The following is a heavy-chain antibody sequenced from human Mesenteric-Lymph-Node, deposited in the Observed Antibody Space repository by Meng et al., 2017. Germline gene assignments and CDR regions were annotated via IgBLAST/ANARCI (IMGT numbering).Heavy chain of an antibody. CDR2: IHHSWSA. J-gene: IGHJ4*02. CDR1: VVIISCGNIF. CDR3: ASFDHIPIRNYFDY. V-gene: IGHV4-30-4*01. Sequence: HVQWNGSGRRWWEPSQVMSLTCTASVVIISCGNIFWSWIRQPPGKGLVWIGYIHHSWSAYYNPSLKSRVSILVDTTKKQFSLNLNSTAAADTAVYYCASFDHIPIRNYFDYWGQGTLVTVSS. D-gene: IGHD2-21*01.